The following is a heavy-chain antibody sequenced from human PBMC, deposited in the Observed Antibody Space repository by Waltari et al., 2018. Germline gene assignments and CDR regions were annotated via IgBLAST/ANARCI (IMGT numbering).Heavy chain of an antibody. V-gene: IGHV3-30*18. D-gene: IGHD4-17*01. J-gene: IGHJ6*02. Sequence: QVQLVESGGGVVQPGRSLSLSCAASGFTFSSYGMHWVRQAPGKGLEWVAVIWYDGSNKYYADSVKGRFTISRDNSKNTLYLQMNSLRAEDTAMYYCAKAGYGDYYYGMDVWGQGTTVTVSS. CDR2: IWYDGSNK. CDR3: AKAGYGDYYYGMDV. CDR1: GFTFSSYG.